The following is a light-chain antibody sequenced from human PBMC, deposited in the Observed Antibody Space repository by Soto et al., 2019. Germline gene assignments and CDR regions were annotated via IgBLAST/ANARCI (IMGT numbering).Light chain of an antibody. J-gene: IGKJ1*01. CDR2: DTS. CDR1: QTVGSTY. CDR3: QHYGSSPWT. V-gene: IGKV3D-20*01. Sequence: EIVLTQSPATLSLSPGERATLSCGASQTVGSTYLAWYHQKPGLAPRLIIYDTSSRATGIPDRFSGSGSGTDFTLTISRLEPEDFAVYSCQHYGSSPWTFGQGAKVEIK.